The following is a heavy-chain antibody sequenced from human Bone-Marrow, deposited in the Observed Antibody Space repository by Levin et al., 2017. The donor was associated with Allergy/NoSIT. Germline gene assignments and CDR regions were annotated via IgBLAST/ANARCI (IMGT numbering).Heavy chain of an antibody. CDR3: AREGRWLGELDY. J-gene: IGHJ4*02. Sequence: PSETLSLTCNVSGGSISGYFWTWVRQPAGKGPEWIGRVYSSGKTDYMPSLESRVTMSVDPSKNQFSLTLKSVTAADTAVNYCAREGRWLGELDYWGQGILVAVSS. CDR2: VYSSGKT. V-gene: IGHV4-4*07. CDR1: GGSISGYF. D-gene: IGHD3-10*01.